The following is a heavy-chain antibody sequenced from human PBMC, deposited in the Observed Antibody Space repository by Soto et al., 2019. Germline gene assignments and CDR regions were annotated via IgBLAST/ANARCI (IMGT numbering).Heavy chain of an antibody. V-gene: IGHV1-3*01. CDR2: INAGNGYT. J-gene: IGHJ4*02. CDR1: GYTFTRFA. D-gene: IGHD5-18*01. CDR3: APGTAMVIVY. Sequence: ASVKVSCKASGYTFTRFAMHWLRQAPGQRLEWMGWINAGNGYTKYSQKFEDRVTINRGTSASTVYMELSSLRSEDTAVYYCAPGTAMVIVYWGRGTLVTVSS.